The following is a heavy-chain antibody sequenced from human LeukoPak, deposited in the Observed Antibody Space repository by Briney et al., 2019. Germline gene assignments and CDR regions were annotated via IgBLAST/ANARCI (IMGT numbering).Heavy chain of an antibody. CDR3: AKPWWDTAMSYYYVDY. J-gene: IGHJ4*02. CDR2: ISGSGGST. Sequence: PGGSLRLSCAASGFTFSSYAMSWVRQAPGKGLEWVSAISGSGGSTYYADSVKGRFTISRDNSKNTLYLQMNSLRAEDTAVYYCAKPWWDTAMSYYYVDYWGQGTLVTVSS. CDR1: GFTFSSYA. D-gene: IGHD5-18*01. V-gene: IGHV3-23*01.